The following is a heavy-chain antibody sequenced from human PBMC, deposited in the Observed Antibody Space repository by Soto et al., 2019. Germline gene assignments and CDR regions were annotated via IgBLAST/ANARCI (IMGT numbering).Heavy chain of an antibody. V-gene: IGHV3-66*01. J-gene: IGHJ4*02. CDR2: WYRSGDS. CDR1: GFSVSTKY. D-gene: IGHD6-19*01. Sequence: DVNLVESGGGLVQPGGSLRVSCAGSGFSVSTKYMSWVRLAPGKGLEWVSVWYRSGDSYYADSVKGRFTISRDSSKNTHSLQMNSLRVEDTGVYYCATAVLQWQKAEWFDYWGQGTQLTVSS. CDR3: ATAVLQWQKAEWFDY.